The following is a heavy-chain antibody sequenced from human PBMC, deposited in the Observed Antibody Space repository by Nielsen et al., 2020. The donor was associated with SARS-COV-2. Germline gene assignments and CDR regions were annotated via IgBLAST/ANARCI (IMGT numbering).Heavy chain of an antibody. D-gene: IGHD3-3*01. CDR1: GFTFSSYG. CDR2: ISWNSGSI. V-gene: IGHV3-9*01. CDR3: AKRVWAYDFWSGYDFDY. J-gene: IGHJ4*02. Sequence: GGSLRLSCAASGFTFSSYGMHWVRQAPGKGLEWVSGISWNSGSIGYADSVKGRFTISRDNAKNSLYLQMNSLRAEDTAVYYCAKRVWAYDFWSGYDFDYWGQGTLVTVSS.